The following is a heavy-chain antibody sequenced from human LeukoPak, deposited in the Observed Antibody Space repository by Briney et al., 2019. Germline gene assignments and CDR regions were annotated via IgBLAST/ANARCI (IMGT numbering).Heavy chain of an antibody. D-gene: IGHD3-10*01. CDR1: GFTFSSYA. Sequence: GGSLRLSCAASGFTFSSYAMSWVRQAPGKGLEWVSAISGSGGNTHYADSVKGRFTISRDNSKNTLYLQMNSLRAEDTAVYYCARDRAGLYYGSGSSYYYYYYMDVWGKGTTVTISS. CDR3: ARDRAGLYYGSGSSYYYYYYMDV. J-gene: IGHJ6*03. CDR2: ISGSGGNT. V-gene: IGHV3-23*01.